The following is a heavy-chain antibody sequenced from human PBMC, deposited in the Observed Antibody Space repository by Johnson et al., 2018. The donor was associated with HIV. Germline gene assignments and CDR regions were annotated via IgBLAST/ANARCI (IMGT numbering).Heavy chain of an antibody. Sequence: QVQLVESGGGVVQPGGSLRLSCAASGFTFADYGMHWVRQPPGKGLEWVAFIAHDESITHYADSVQGRFTMSRDNSKNTLYLQMNSLRAEDTAVYYCARASSIAARGADAFDIWGQGTMVTVSS. V-gene: IGHV3-33*05. D-gene: IGHD6-6*01. J-gene: IGHJ3*02. CDR2: IAHDESIT. CDR3: ARASSIAARGADAFDI. CDR1: GFTFADYG.